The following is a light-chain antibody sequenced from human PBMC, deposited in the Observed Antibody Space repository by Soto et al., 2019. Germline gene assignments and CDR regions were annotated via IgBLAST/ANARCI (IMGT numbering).Light chain of an antibody. Sequence: EIVLTQSPATLSLSPGERATLSCRASQSISTDLAWYRQKPGQAPSLLIYDASNRATGIPARFSGSGSGTDFTLTISSLEPEDFAVYYCQHRSSWPLTFGGGTKVEI. J-gene: IGKJ4*01. CDR2: DAS. CDR1: QSISTD. V-gene: IGKV3-11*01. CDR3: QHRSSWPLT.